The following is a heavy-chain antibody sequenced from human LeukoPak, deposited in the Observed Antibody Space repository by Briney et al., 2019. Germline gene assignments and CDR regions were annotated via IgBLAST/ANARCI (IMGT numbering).Heavy chain of an antibody. D-gene: IGHD2-2*01. CDR3: AKGRRACSSTSCHRYYYYYYMDV. J-gene: IGHJ6*03. CDR2: ISGSGGST. Sequence: GGSLRLSCAASGFTFSNYWMSWVRQAPGKGLEWVSAISGSGGSTYYADSVKGRFTISRDNSKNTLYLQMNSLRAEDTAVYYCAKGRRACSSTSCHRYYYYYYMDVWGKGTTVTVSS. V-gene: IGHV3-23*01. CDR1: GFTFSNYW.